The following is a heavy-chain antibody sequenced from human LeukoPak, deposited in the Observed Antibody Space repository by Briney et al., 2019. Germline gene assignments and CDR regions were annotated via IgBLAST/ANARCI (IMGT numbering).Heavy chain of an antibody. D-gene: IGHD3-3*01. CDR3: ARARRDFWSGYRLDY. Sequence: SETLSLTCAVYGGSFSGYYWSWIRQPPGKGLEWIGESNHSGSTNYNPSLKSRVTISVDTSKNQFSLKLSSVTAADTAVYYCARARRDFWSGYRLDYWGQGTLVTVSS. V-gene: IGHV4-34*01. CDR1: GGSFSGYY. CDR2: SNHSGST. J-gene: IGHJ4*02.